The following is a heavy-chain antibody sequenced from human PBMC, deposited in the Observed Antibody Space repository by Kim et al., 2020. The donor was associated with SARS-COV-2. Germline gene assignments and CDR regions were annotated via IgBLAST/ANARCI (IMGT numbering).Heavy chain of an antibody. CDR3: ASGYDILTGYYPLDY. CDR2: IIPIFGTA. CDR1: GGTFSSYA. D-gene: IGHD3-9*01. J-gene: IGHJ4*02. V-gene: IGHV1-69*13. Sequence: SVKVSCKASGGTFSSYAISWVRQAPGQGLEWMGGIIPIFGTANYAQKFQGRVTITADESTSTAYMELSSLRSEDTAVYYCASGYDILTGYYPLDYWGQGTLVTVSS.